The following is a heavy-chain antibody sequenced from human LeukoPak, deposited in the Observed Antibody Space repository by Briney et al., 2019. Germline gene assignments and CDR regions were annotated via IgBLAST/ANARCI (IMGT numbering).Heavy chain of an antibody. D-gene: IGHD3-22*01. V-gene: IGHV3-23*01. CDR3: AKGRDYYDSSGYYFDY. J-gene: IGHJ4*02. CDR2: ISGRGDST. CDR1: GFTFSIYA. Sequence: GGSLRLSCAGSGFTFSIYAMTWVRQAPGKGLEWVSSISGRGDSTNYADSVKGRFTISRDNSKNTLYMQMNSLRAEDTAVYYCAKGRDYYDSSGYYFDYWGQGTLVTVSS.